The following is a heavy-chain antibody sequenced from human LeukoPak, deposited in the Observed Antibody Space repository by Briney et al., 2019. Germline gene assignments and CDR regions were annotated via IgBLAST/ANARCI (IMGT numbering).Heavy chain of an antibody. Sequence: PSGTLSLTCAVSGGSISSSNWWSWVRQPPGKVLESIGEIYHSGSTNYNPSLKSRVTISVDKSKNQFSLKLSSVTAADTAVYYCARDRYGSGSYKDYWGQGTLVTVSS. V-gene: IGHV4-4*02. CDR3: ARDRYGSGSYKDY. CDR1: GGSISSSNW. J-gene: IGHJ4*02. D-gene: IGHD3-10*01. CDR2: IYHSGST.